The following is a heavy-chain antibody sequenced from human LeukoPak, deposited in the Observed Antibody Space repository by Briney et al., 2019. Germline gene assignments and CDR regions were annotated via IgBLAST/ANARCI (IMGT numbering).Heavy chain of an antibody. CDR1: GFTFSSYA. V-gene: IGHV3-9*01. CDR2: ISYNSDTI. CDR3: AKDYCGGDCYSGWYFDL. D-gene: IGHD2-21*02. Sequence: GRSLRLSCAASGFTFSSYAMHWVRQAPGKGLEWVSGISYNSDTIAYADSVKGRFTISRDNAKNSLYLQMNSLRAEDTALYYCAKDYCGGDCYSGWYFDLWGRGTLVTVSS. J-gene: IGHJ2*01.